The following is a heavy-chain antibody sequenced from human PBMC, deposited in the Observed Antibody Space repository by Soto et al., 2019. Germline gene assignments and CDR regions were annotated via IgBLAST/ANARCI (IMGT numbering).Heavy chain of an antibody. CDR3: ARLSGYSSTWFDY. CDR1: GGTFSSYT. Sequence: QVQLVQSGAEVKKPGSSVKVACKASGGTFSSYTISWVRQAPGQGLEWLGRSIPILGIANYAQKFQGRVTIIADKSTGRAYMELSSLRSEDTAVDYGARLSGYSSTWFDYWGQGTLVTVFS. CDR2: SIPILGIA. D-gene: IGHD6-13*01. V-gene: IGHV1-69*02. J-gene: IGHJ4*02.